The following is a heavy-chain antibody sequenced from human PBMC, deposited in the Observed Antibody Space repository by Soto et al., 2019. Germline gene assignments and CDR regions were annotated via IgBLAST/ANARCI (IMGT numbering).Heavy chain of an antibody. CDR1: GFTFSIYS. J-gene: IGHJ4*02. CDR2: ISTSSSYI. CDR3: GRDAGVSGELYY. D-gene: IGHD3-16*01. Sequence: GGSLRLSCAPSGFTFSIYSMNWVRQAPGEGLEWVSSISTSSSYIYYADSVTGRFTISRDNAKNSLYLQMNSLRAEDTAVYYCGRDAGVSGELYYWGQGTLVTVSS. V-gene: IGHV3-21*04.